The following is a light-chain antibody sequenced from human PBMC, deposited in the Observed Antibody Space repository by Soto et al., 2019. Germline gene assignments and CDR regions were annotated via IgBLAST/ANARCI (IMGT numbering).Light chain of an antibody. J-gene: IGKJ1*01. V-gene: IGKV3-11*01. Sequence: EIVLTQSPPTLALSPGERATLSCRASQSVSSYLAWYQQKPGQAPRLFIYDASNRATGIPARFSGSGSGTDFTLTISSLEHEDFAVYYCQQRSNWPPWTFGQGTKVDIK. CDR2: DAS. CDR1: QSVSSY. CDR3: QQRSNWPPWT.